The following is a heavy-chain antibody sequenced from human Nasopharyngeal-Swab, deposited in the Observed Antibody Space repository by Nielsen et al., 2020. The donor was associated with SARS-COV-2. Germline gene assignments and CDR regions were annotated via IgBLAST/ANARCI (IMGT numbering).Heavy chain of an antibody. V-gene: IGHV3-30*04. CDR1: GFSFSSYA. J-gene: IGHJ4*02. CDR3: ARRALQDYYFDY. CDR2: ASSDGRNK. Sequence: GESLKIYCAASGFSFSSYAMHWVRQAPGKGLEWVAVASSDGRNKYYADSVKGRFTVSRDNSKNTLYLQMNSLRAEDTAVYYCARRALQDYYFDYWGQGTLVTVSS.